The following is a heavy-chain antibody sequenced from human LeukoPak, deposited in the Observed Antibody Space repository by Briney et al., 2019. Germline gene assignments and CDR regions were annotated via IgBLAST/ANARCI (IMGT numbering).Heavy chain of an antibody. Sequence: SETLSLTCTVSGGSISGYYWTWIRQLPGKGLEWIGYIYNSGITNYNHSLKSRVTVSVDTSKNQFSLRLTSVTAADTAVYYCARSVPSLDYLFDSWGHGTLGTVSS. J-gene: IGHJ5*01. CDR2: IYNSGIT. CDR1: GGSISGYY. CDR3: ARSVPSLDYLFDS. D-gene: IGHD4-11*01. V-gene: IGHV4-59*08.